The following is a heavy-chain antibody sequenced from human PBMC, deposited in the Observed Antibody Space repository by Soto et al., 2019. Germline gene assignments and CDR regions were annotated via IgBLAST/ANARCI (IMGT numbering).Heavy chain of an antibody. D-gene: IGHD6-13*01. V-gene: IGHV3-30*18. CDR3: AKDIAAAGTSYFDY. CDR1: GFTFSSYG. J-gene: IGHJ4*02. CDR2: ISYDGSNK. Sequence: QVQLVESGGGVVQPGRSLRLSCAASGFTFSSYGMHWVRQAPGKGLEWVAVISYDGSNKYYADSVKGRFTISRDNSNNTLYMQMNSLRAEDTAVYYCAKDIAAAGTSYFDYWGQGTLVTVSP.